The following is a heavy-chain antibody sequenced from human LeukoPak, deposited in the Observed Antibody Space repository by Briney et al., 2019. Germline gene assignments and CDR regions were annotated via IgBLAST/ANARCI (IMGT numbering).Heavy chain of an antibody. D-gene: IGHD2-2*01. CDR1: GGTFSSYA. CDR3: ARDRWDIVVVLNWFDP. Sequence: SVKVSCKASGGTFSSYAISWVRQAPGQGLEWMGGIIPIFGKANYAQKFQGRVAITADESTSTAYMELSSLRSEDTAVYYCARDRWDIVVVLNWFDPWGQGTLVTVSS. CDR2: IIPIFGKA. J-gene: IGHJ5*02. V-gene: IGHV1-69*13.